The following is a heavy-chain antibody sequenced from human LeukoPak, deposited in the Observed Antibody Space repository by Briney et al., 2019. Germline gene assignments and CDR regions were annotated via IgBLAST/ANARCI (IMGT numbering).Heavy chain of an antibody. Sequence: GRSLRLSCAASGFTFSSYGMHWVRQAPGKGLEWVALIWYDGSNKYYADSVKGRFTISRDNSKNTLYLQMNSLRAEDTAVYYCAKDRGTGDYDSSGYLYWGQGTLVTVSS. CDR3: AKDRGTGDYDSSGYLY. V-gene: IGHV3-33*06. J-gene: IGHJ4*02. CDR1: GFTFSSYG. CDR2: IWYDGSNK. D-gene: IGHD3-22*01.